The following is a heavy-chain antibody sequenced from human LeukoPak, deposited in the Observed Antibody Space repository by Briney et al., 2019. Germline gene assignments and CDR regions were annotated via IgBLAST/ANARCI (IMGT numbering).Heavy chain of an antibody. Sequence: GGSLRLSCAVSGCTFSSYWMSWVRQAPGKGLEWVANIKQNGSEKYYVDSVKGRFTISRDNAKNSLYLQMNSLRAEDTAVYYCARGGDDYGDPTGGYYFDYWGQGTLVTVSS. D-gene: IGHD4-17*01. CDR2: IKQNGSEK. CDR1: GCTFSSYW. CDR3: ARGGDDYGDPTGGYYFDY. V-gene: IGHV3-7*03. J-gene: IGHJ4*02.